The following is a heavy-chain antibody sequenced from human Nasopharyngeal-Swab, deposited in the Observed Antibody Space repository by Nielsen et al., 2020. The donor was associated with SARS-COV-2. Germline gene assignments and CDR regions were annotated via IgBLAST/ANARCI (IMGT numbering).Heavy chain of an antibody. CDR3: AREKWELGGFDY. CDR2: IWYDGSNK. Sequence: GESLKISCAASGFTFDDYAMHWVRQAPGKGLEWVAVIWYDGSNKYYADSVKGRFTISRDNSKNTLYLQMNSLRAEDTAVYYCAREKWELGGFDYWGQGTLVTVSS. D-gene: IGHD1-26*01. V-gene: IGHV3-33*08. CDR1: GFTFDDYA. J-gene: IGHJ4*02.